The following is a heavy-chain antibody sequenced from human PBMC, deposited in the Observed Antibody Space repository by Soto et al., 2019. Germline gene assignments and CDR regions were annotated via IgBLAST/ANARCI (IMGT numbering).Heavy chain of an antibody. V-gene: IGHV2-5*01. J-gene: IGHJ4*02. Sequence: QITLKESGPTLVKPTQTLTPTCTFSGFSLSTSGVGVGWIRQPPGKALEWLALIYWNDDKRYSPSLKSRLTITKDTSKNQVVLTMTNMDPVDTATYYCAHSRLKSSGWFLGYWGQGTLVTVSS. CDR3: AHSRLKSSGWFLGY. CDR1: GFSLSTSGVG. D-gene: IGHD6-19*01. CDR2: IYWNDDK.